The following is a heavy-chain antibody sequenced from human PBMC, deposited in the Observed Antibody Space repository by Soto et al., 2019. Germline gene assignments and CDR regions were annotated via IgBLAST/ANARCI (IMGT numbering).Heavy chain of an antibody. CDR2: ISWNSGSI. CDR1: RFTFDDYA. Sequence: GGSLRLSCAASRFTFDDYAMHWVRQAPGKGLEWVSGISWNSGSIGYADSVKGRFTISRDNAKNSLYLQMNSLRAEDTALYYCAKDIRSRVVTTFDYWGQGTLVTVS. CDR3: AKDIRSRVVTTFDY. V-gene: IGHV3-9*01. D-gene: IGHD2-15*01. J-gene: IGHJ4*02.